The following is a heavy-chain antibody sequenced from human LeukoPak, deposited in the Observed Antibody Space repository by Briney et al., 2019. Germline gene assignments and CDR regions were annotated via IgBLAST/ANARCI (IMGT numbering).Heavy chain of an antibody. D-gene: IGHD6-19*01. Sequence: PSETLSLTCAVYGGSFSGYYWSWIRQPPGKGLEWTGEINHSGSTNYNPSLKSRVTISVDTSKNQFSLKLSSVTAADTAVNYCARLSGKQWLVGPQNWFDPWGQGTLVTVSS. V-gene: IGHV4-34*01. CDR2: INHSGST. CDR3: ARLSGKQWLVGPQNWFDP. CDR1: GGSFSGYY. J-gene: IGHJ5*02.